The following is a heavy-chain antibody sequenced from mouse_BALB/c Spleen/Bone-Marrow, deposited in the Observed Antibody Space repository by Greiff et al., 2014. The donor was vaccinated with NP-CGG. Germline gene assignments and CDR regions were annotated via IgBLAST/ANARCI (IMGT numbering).Heavy chain of an antibody. D-gene: IGHD2-14*01. CDR2: IYPYNGGT. CDR1: GYTFTDYN. Sequence: EVQRVESGPELVKPGASVKISCKASGYTFTDYNMHWVKQSHGESLEWIGYIYPYNGGTGYNQKFKSKATLAVDNSSSTAYMELRSLTSEDSAVYYCARFRYDWYFDVWGAGTTVTVSS. V-gene: IGHV1S29*02. CDR3: ARFRYDWYFDV. J-gene: IGHJ1*01.